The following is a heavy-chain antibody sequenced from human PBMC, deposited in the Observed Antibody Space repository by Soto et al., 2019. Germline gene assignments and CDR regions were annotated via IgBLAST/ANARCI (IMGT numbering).Heavy chain of an antibody. J-gene: IGHJ2*01. V-gene: IGHV1-3*01. Sequence: QVQVVQSGAEVKKPGASVKVSCKASGYTFTSYAMHWVRQAPGQRLEWMGWINPGNGNTKNSQKFQGRVTITRDTLASTAYMELSGLRSEDTAVYYCARGASSVTTFYFDLWGRGTLVTVSS. D-gene: IGHD4-17*01. CDR1: GYTFTSYA. CDR2: INPGNGNT. CDR3: ARGASSVTTFYFDL.